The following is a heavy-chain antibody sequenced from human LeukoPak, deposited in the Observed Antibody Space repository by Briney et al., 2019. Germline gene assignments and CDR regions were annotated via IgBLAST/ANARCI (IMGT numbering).Heavy chain of an antibody. CDR1: GFTFSDYY. CDR2: ISGSGDST. D-gene: IGHD3-10*01. Sequence: GGSLRLSCAASGFTFSDYYMSWIRQAPGKGLEWVSAISGSGDSTYYADSVKGRFTISRDNSKNTLYLQMNSLRAEDTAVYYCAKDDYSEGAGSYYDYWGQGTLVTVSS. V-gene: IGHV3-23*01. J-gene: IGHJ4*02. CDR3: AKDDYSEGAGSYYDY.